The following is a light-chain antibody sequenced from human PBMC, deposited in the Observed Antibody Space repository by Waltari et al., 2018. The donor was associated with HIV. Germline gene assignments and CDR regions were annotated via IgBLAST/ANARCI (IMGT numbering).Light chain of an antibody. J-gene: IGKJ4*01. V-gene: IGKV1-9*01. CDR2: ATS. CDR3: QQVNGYPLT. Sequence: DIQLNQSPSFLSASVRDRVPITSRASQNIYSYLAWYQQKPGRAPQVLIYATSTLQSGVPSRFSGSGSGTEFALTITNLQPDDFATYYCQQVNGYPLTFGGGTKLEIK. CDR1: QNIYSY.